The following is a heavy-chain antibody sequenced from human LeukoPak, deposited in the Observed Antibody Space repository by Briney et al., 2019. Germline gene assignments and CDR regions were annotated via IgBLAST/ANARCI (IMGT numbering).Heavy chain of an antibody. CDR1: GFTFSYNW. CDR2: INPDGSTK. V-gene: IGHV3-7*01. J-gene: IGHJ5*02. D-gene: IGHD6-13*01. Sequence: GGSLRLSCAASGFTFSYNWMSCVRQAAGKGLEWVANINPDGSTKLYVGSGRGRFTISRDNAKNSLYLDMNSLRVDDTAVYYCARGDSSTGWWFDPWGQGARVTVPS. CDR3: ARGDSSTGWWFDP.